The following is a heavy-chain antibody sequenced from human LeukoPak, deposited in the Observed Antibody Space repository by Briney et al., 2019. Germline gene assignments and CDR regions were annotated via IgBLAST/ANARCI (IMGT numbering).Heavy chain of an antibody. V-gene: IGHV5-51*01. D-gene: IGHD5-18*01. CDR3: ARHRKQLWSGMDV. CDR2: IYPGDSDT. J-gene: IGHJ6*02. CDR1: GYSFTSYW. Sequence: GESLKISCKGSGYSFTSYWIGWVRQMPGKGLEWMGIIYPGDSDTRYSPSFQGQVTISADKSISTAYLQWSSLKASDTAMYYCARHRKQLWSGMDVWGQGITVTVSS.